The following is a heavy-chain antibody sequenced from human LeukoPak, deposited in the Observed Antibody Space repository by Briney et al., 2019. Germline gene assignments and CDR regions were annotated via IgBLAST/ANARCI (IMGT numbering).Heavy chain of an antibody. J-gene: IGHJ4*02. Sequence: SETLSLTCTVSGGSISSYYWSWIRQPPGKGLEWIGYIYYSGSTNYNPSLKSRVTISVDTSKNQFSPKLSSVTAADTAVYYCARTRYSSSWYLDYWGQGALVTVSS. V-gene: IGHV4-59*08. CDR3: ARTRYSSSWYLDY. CDR2: IYYSGST. D-gene: IGHD6-13*01. CDR1: GGSISSYY.